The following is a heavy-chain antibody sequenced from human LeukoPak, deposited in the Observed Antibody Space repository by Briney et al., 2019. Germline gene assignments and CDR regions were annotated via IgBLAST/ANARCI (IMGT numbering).Heavy chain of an antibody. D-gene: IGHD6-13*01. CDR1: GFIFSNYG. J-gene: IGHJ4*02. Sequence: GGSLRLSCTTSGFIFSNYGFHWVRQAPGKGLEWVALIRNDIPKDGINKYYADSVRGRFTISRDNSKNTVYLQMNSLRVVDTAMYYCAKGDSNWGQGTLVTVSS. CDR2: IPKDGINK. V-gene: IGHV3-30*02. CDR3: AKGDSN.